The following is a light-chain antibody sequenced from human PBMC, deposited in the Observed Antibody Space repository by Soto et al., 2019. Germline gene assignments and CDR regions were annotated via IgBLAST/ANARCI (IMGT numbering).Light chain of an antibody. CDR3: ASWDDRLGAVI. V-gene: IGLV1-47*02. CDR2: SNN. J-gene: IGLJ2*01. Sequence: QSVLTQPPSASGTPGRKVFTFCSGSSSNIGGTNYAYWYQQLPGAAPKLLRHSNNLRPSGVPERISGSKFGTAASLAISGLRSEDEAVYYCASWDDRLGAVIFGGGTKLTVL. CDR1: SSNIGGTNY.